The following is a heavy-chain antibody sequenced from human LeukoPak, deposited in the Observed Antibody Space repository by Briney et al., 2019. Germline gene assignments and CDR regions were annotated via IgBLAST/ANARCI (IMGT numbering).Heavy chain of an antibody. CDR2: ISSSSSYT. CDR1: GFTFSDYY. J-gene: IGHJ4*02. Sequence: GGSLRLSCAASGFTFSDYYMSWIRQAPGKGLEWVSYISSSSSYTNYADSVKGRFTISRDNAKNSLYLQMNSLRAEDTAVYYCARVATNDFWSGYHYCFDYWGQGTLVTVSS. D-gene: IGHD3-3*01. V-gene: IGHV3-11*06. CDR3: ARVATNDFWSGYHYCFDY.